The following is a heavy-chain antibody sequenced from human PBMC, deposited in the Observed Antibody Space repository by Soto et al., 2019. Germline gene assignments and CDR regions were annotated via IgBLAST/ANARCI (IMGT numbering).Heavy chain of an antibody. V-gene: IGHV4-59*01. CDR2: IYYSGST. J-gene: IGHJ4*02. CDR3: ARGSTVAGYVYLDY. Sequence: SETLSLTCTVSGGSISSYYWSWIRQPPGKGLEWIGYIYYSGSTNYNPSLKSRVTISVDTSKNQFSLKLSSVTAADTAVYYCARGSTVAGYVYLDYWGPGTLVTVSS. D-gene: IGHD6-19*01. CDR1: GGSISSYY.